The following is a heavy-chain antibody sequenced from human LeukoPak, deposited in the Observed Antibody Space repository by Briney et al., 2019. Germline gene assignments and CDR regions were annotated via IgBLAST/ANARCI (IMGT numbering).Heavy chain of an antibody. CDR3: ASSGYCSGGSCYPRYWYFDL. D-gene: IGHD2-15*01. Sequence: PGRSLRLSCAAYGFTFISYGMHWVRQAPGKGLEWVAVISYDGSNKYYADSVKGRFTISRDNSKNTLYLQMNNLRVEDTATYYCASSGYCSGGSCYPRYWYFDLWGRGTLVTVSS. CDR1: GFTFISYG. V-gene: IGHV3-30*03. CDR2: ISYDGSNK. J-gene: IGHJ2*01.